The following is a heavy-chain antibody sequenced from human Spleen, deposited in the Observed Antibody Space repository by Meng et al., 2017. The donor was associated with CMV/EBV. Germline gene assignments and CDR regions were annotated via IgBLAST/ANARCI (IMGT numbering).Heavy chain of an antibody. J-gene: IGHJ6*02. CDR1: GGTFSSYA. CDR2: IIPIFGTA. CDR3: AREGDPLDIAVEPPAIRNYYYGMDV. D-gene: IGHD2-2*02. V-gene: IGHV1-69*05. Sequence: SVKVSCKASGGTFSSYAISWVRQAPGQGLEWMGGIIPIFGTANYAQKFQGRVTITTDESTSTAYMELSSLRSEDTAVYYCAREGDPLDIAVEPPAIRNYYYGMDVWGQGTTVTVSS.